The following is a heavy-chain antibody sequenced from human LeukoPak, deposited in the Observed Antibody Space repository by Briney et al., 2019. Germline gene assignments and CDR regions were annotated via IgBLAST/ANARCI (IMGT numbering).Heavy chain of an antibody. CDR3: ARDFATVTTYSYYYGMDV. Sequence: ASVKVSCKASGYTFTSYGISWVRQAPGQGLEWMGWISAYNGNTNYAQKLQGRVTMTTDTSTSTAYMELRSLRSDDTAVYYCARDFATVTTYSYYYGMDVWGQGTTVTVSS. D-gene: IGHD4-11*01. V-gene: IGHV1-18*01. CDR2: ISAYNGNT. CDR1: GYTFTSYG. J-gene: IGHJ6*02.